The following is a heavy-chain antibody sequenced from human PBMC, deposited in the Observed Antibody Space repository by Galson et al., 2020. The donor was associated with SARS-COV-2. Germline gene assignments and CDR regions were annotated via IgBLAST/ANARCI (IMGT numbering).Heavy chain of an antibody. CDR3: AREERYPEAGGFDY. V-gene: IGHV3-33*01. CDR2: IWYDGSNK. D-gene: IGHD2-2*02. CDR1: GFTFSSYG. J-gene: IGHJ4*02. Sequence: GESLKISCAASGFTFSSYGMHWVRQAPGKGLEWVAVIWYDGSNKYYADSVKGQFTISRDNSKNTLYLQMNSLRAEDTAVYYCAREERYPEAGGFDYWGQGTLVTVSS.